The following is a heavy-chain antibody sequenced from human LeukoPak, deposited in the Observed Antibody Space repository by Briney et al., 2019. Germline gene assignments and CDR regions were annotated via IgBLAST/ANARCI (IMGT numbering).Heavy chain of an antibody. J-gene: IGHJ6*04. CDR1: GYTFTSYG. Sequence: ASVKVSCKASGYTFTSYGISWVRQAPGQGLEWMGWISAYNGNTNYAQKLQSRVTMTTDTSTSTAYMELRSLRSDDTAVYYCASGGSESSRYYYYYGMDVWGKGTTVTVSS. V-gene: IGHV1-18*04. CDR3: ASGGSESSRYYYYYGMDV. CDR2: ISAYNGNT. D-gene: IGHD3-16*01.